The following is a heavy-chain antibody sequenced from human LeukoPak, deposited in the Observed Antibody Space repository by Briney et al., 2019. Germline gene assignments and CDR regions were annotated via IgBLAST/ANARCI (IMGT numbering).Heavy chain of an antibody. V-gene: IGHV1-18*01. CDR3: ARESITIFGVVTHKPIDY. D-gene: IGHD3-3*01. CDR2: ISAYNGNT. Sequence: ASVKVSCKASGYTFTSYGISWVRQAPGQGLEWMGWISAYNGNTSYAQKLQGRVTMTTDTSTSTAYMELRSLRSDDTAVYYCARESITIFGVVTHKPIDYWGQGTLVTVSS. J-gene: IGHJ4*02. CDR1: GYTFTSYG.